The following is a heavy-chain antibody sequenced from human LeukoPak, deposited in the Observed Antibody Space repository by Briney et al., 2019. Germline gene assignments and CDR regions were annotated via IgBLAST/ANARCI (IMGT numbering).Heavy chain of an antibody. J-gene: IGHJ4*02. CDR3: ASRGYKIDY. CDR2: INHSGST. Sequence: PSETLSLTCAVYGGSFSGYYWSWIRQPPGKGLEWIGEINHSGSTYYNPSLKSRVTISVDTSKNQFSLKLSSVTAADTAVYYCASRGYKIDYWGQGTLVTVSS. CDR1: GGSFSGYY. D-gene: IGHD5-18*01. V-gene: IGHV4-34*01.